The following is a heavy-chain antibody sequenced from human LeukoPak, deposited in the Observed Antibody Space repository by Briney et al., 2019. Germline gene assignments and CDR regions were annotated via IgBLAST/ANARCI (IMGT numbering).Heavy chain of an antibody. J-gene: IGHJ4*02. D-gene: IGHD6-19*01. Sequence: GGSLRLSCAASGFTVSSNYMSWVRQAPGKGLEWVSVIYSGGSTYYADSVKGRFTISRDNSKNTLYLQMNSLRAEDTAVYYCARESYSSGPRNRGYFDYWGQGTLVTVSS. V-gene: IGHV3-53*01. CDR3: ARESYSSGPRNRGYFDY. CDR2: IYSGGST. CDR1: GFTVSSNY.